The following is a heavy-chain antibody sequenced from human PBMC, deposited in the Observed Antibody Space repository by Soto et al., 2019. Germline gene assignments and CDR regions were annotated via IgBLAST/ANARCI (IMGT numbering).Heavy chain of an antibody. J-gene: IGHJ6*02. V-gene: IGHV1-18*01. CDR2: ISAYNGNT. Sequence: ASVKGSCKASGYTFTSYGISWVRQAPGQGLEWMGWISAYNGNTNYAQKLQGRVTMTTDTSTSTAYMELRSLRSDDTAVYYCASSPSYYYGMDVWGQGTTVTVSS. CDR1: GYTFTSYG. CDR3: ASSPSYYYGMDV.